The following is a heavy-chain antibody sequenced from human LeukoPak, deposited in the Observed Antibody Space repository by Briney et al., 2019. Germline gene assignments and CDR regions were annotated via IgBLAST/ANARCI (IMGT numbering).Heavy chain of an antibody. CDR1: GFTFSSYW. J-gene: IGHJ5*02. V-gene: IGHV3-74*01. CDR2: INSDGSST. D-gene: IGHD2-2*01. Sequence: PGGSLRLSCAASGFTFSSYWMHWVRQAPGKGLVWVSRINSDGSSTSYADSVKGRFTISRDNAKNTLYLQMNGLRAEDTAVYYCARVKYQRAWFDPWGQGTLVTVSS. CDR3: ARVKYQRAWFDP.